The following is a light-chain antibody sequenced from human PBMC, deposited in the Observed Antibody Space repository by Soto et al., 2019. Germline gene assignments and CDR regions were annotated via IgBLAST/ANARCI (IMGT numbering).Light chain of an antibody. CDR1: QNIGTS. CDR3: QQYYNYPLT. Sequence: DIQMTQSPSTLSASVGDRVTITCRASQNIGTSLAWYQQTPGKAPKLLISDASTLESGVPSRFGGSGSGTEFTLTISSLQPGDFATYYCQQYYNYPLTFGQGTKVDIK. CDR2: DAS. V-gene: IGKV1-5*01. J-gene: IGKJ1*01.